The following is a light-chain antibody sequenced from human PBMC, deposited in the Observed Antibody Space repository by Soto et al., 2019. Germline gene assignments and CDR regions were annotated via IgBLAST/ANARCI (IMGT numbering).Light chain of an antibody. V-gene: IGLV2-14*01. J-gene: IGLJ1*01. CDR1: GSDIGYFNY. CDR3: KSYAVGSTYV. Sequence: QSVLTQPASVSGSPGQSITISCTGTGSDIGYFNYVSWYQQQPGKAPKLMIYEVDNRPSGVSIRFSGSKSGSTASLTISGLQAEDEADYYCKSYAVGSTYVFGTGTKLTAL. CDR2: EVD.